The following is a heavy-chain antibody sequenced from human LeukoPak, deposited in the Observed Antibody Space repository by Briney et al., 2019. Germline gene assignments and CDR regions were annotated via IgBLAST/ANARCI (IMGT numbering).Heavy chain of an antibody. Sequence: GGSLRLSCAASGFTFSSYAMSWVRQAPGKGLEWVSAISGSAGSTYYADSVKGRFTISRDNSKNTLYLQMNSLRAEDTAVYYCAKDQTMLVAFDYWGQGTLVTVSS. V-gene: IGHV3-23*01. D-gene: IGHD3-22*01. CDR3: AKDQTMLVAFDY. CDR1: GFTFSSYA. CDR2: ISGSAGST. J-gene: IGHJ4*02.